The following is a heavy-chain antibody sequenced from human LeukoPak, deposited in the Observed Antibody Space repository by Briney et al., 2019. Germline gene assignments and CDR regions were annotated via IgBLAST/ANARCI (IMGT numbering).Heavy chain of an antibody. V-gene: IGHV4-34*01. Sequence: SETLSLTCAVYVGSFSGYYWSWIRQPPGKGLEWIGEINHSGSTNYNSSLKSRVTISVDTSKNQFSLKLSSVSAADTAVYYCARGYYGSGSHCCHMDVWGKGTTITVS. CDR2: INHSGST. J-gene: IGHJ6*03. CDR1: VGSFSGYY. D-gene: IGHD3-10*01. CDR3: ARGYYGSGSHCCHMDV.